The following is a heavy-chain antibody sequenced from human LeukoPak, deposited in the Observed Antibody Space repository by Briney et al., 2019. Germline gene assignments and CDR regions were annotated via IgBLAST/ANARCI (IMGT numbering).Heavy chain of an antibody. CDR2: IIPIFGTA. Sequence: SVKVSCKASGGTFSSYAISWVRQAPGQGLEWMGGIIPIFGTANYAQKFQGRVTITADKSTSTAYMELSSLRSEDTAVYYCARIGAMYYYDSSRGAFDIWGQGTMVTVSS. J-gene: IGHJ3*02. CDR1: GGTFSSYA. D-gene: IGHD3-22*01. V-gene: IGHV1-69*06. CDR3: ARIGAMYYYDSSRGAFDI.